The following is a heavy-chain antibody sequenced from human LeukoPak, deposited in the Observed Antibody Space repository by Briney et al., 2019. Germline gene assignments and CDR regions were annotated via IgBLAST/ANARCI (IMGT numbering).Heavy chain of an antibody. Sequence: GASVKVSCKVSGYTLTELSMHWVRQAPGKGLEWMGGFDPEDGETIYAQKFQGRVTMTEDTSTDTAYMELSSLRSEDTAVYYCATGDSSGYYPSVLQHWGQGTLVTVSS. D-gene: IGHD3-22*01. V-gene: IGHV1-24*01. CDR1: GYTLTELS. CDR2: FDPEDGET. J-gene: IGHJ1*01. CDR3: ATGDSSGYYPSVLQH.